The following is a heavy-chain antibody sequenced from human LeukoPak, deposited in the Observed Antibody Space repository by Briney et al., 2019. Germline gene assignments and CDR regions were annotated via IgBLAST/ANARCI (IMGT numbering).Heavy chain of an antibody. Sequence: ASVNVSCKVSGYTLTELSMHWVRQAPGKGLEWMGVFDPRDGKTIYAQKLQGRVTMTKDTSTATDYMYLSSLRSEDAAVDYCATAKYSSGGYGAFDIWGQGKMVTVSS. CDR2: FDPRDGKT. CDR3: ATAKYSSGGYGAFDI. V-gene: IGHV1-24*01. CDR1: GYTLTELS. D-gene: IGHD6-19*01. J-gene: IGHJ3*02.